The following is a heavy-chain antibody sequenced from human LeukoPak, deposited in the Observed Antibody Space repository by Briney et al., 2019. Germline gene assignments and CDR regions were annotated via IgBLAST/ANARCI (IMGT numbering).Heavy chain of an antibody. CDR2: INHSGST. D-gene: IGHD2-2*01. CDR3: ARGKDCSSTSCPYCMDV. V-gene: IGHV4-34*01. J-gene: IGHJ6*03. Sequence: SETLSLTCAVYGGSFSGYYWSWIRQPPGKGLEWIGEINHSGSTNYNPSLKSRVTISVDTSKNQFSLKLSSVTAADTAVYYCARGKDCSSTSCPYCMDVWGKGTTVTVSS. CDR1: GGSFSGYY.